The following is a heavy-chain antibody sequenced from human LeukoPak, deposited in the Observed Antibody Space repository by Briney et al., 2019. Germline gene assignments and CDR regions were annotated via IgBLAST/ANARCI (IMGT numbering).Heavy chain of an antibody. CDR1: GYTFTSYD. CDR2: MNPNRGNT. CDR3: ARIYCSGGSCYYRAFDY. Sequence: PGASVKVSCKASGYTFTSYDINWVRQATGQGLEWMGWMNPNRGNTGYAQKFQGRVTMTRNTSISTAYMELSSLRSEDTAVYYCARIYCSGGSCYYRAFDYWGQGTLVTVSS. J-gene: IGHJ4*02. V-gene: IGHV1-8*01. D-gene: IGHD2-15*01.